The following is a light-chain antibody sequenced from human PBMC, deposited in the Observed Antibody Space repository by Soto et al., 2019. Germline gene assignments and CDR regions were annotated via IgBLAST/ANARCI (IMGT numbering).Light chain of an antibody. V-gene: IGLV2-14*01. CDR3: ISFTPSTTTHWV. CDR1: SSDVGDYHR. CDR2: EVT. J-gene: IGLJ3*02. Sequence: QSVLTQPPSVSGSPGQSITISCTGTSSDVGDYHRVSWYQHHPGKAPKLMIFEVTNRPSGISDRFSGFKSGSTASLTISELQPDDEADYYCISFTPSTTTHWVFGGGTKVTVL.